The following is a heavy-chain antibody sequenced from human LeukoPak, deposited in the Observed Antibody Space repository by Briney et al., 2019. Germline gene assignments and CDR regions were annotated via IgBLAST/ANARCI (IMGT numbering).Heavy chain of an antibody. D-gene: IGHD4-11*01. CDR1: GFTFSSYG. CDR2: IRYDGSNK. J-gene: IGHJ4*02. V-gene: IGHV3-30*02. Sequence: GGSLRLSCAASGFTFSSYGMHWVRQAPGKGLEWVAFIRYDGSNKYYADSVKGRFTISRDNSKNTLYLQMNSLRAEDTAVYYCAKDVTTVSYFDYWGQGTLVTVSS. CDR3: AKDVTTVSYFDY.